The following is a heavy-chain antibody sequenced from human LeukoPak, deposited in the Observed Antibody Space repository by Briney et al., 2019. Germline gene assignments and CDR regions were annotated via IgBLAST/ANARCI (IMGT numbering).Heavy chain of an antibody. V-gene: IGHV1-46*01. CDR2: IKPSGSST. CDR1: GYSFTTYY. Sequence: ASVKVSCKASGYSFTTYYMHWVRQAPGQGLEWMGIIKPSGSSTSYAQKFQDRVTMTRDTSTSTVYMELSSLRSEDTAVYYCARVHDSDWHFDYWGQGPLVTVSS. J-gene: IGHJ4*02. D-gene: IGHD6-19*01. CDR3: ARVHDSDWHFDY.